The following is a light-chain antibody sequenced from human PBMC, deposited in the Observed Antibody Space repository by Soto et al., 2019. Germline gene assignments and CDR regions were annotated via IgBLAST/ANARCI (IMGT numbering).Light chain of an antibody. Sequence: QSVLTQPPSASGSPGQSVTISCTGSSSDVGGSKYVSWYQQHPGKAPKLMIYEVTKRPSGVPDRFSGSKSGNTASLTVSGLQAEDEADYYCSSVIGFNNYVFGTGNKLTVL. V-gene: IGLV2-8*01. CDR2: EVT. CDR3: SSVIGFNNYV. J-gene: IGLJ1*01. CDR1: SSDVGGSKY.